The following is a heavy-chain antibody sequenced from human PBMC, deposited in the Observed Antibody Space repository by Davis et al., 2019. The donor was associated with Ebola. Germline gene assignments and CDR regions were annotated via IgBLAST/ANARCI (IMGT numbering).Heavy chain of an antibody. CDR1: GYTFKNSA. Sequence: AASVKVSCKASGYTFKNSAISWVRQAPGQGLEWMGRINPNSGGTNYAQNLQGRVTMTTDTSTSTAYMELRSLRSDDTAVYYCARAIGYDSSGYYYRGFDYWGQGTLVTVSS. J-gene: IGHJ4*02. CDR3: ARAIGYDSSGYYYRGFDY. V-gene: IGHV1-18*01. CDR2: INPNSGGT. D-gene: IGHD3-22*01.